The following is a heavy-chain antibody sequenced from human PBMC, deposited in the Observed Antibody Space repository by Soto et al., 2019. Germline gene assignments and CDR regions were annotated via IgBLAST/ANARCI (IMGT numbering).Heavy chain of an antibody. Sequence: QVQLQESGPGLVKPSETLSLTCTVSGGSISSYYWSWIRQPPGKGLEWIGYIDYSGSTNYNPSLKGRVALAGATAKTPFSLKLSSVTAADTAVYYCERGEERVAMPSGYWGQGTLVTVYS. J-gene: IGHJ4*02. V-gene: IGHV4-59*01. CDR1: GGSISSYY. D-gene: IGHD2-2*01. CDR2: IDYSGST. CDR3: ERGEERVAMPSGY.